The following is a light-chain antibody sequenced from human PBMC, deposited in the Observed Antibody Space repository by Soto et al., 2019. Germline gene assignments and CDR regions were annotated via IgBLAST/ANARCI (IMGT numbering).Light chain of an antibody. J-gene: IGLJ2*01. CDR1: SSNIGAGYD. CDR3: QAYDSTLSVV. V-gene: IGLV1-40*01. CDR2: GNS. Sequence: QSVLTQSPSVSGAPGQRVTISCTVSSSNIGAGYDVHWYQQLPGTAPKLLINGNSNRASGVPDRFSGSKSGTSASLAIIRLQAEDEADYSCQAYDSTLSVVFGGGTKLTVL.